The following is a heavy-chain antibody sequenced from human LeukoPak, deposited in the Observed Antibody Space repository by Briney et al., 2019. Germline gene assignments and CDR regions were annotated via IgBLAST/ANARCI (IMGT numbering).Heavy chain of an antibody. V-gene: IGHV4-61*05. CDR2: IYYSGST. Sequence: SETLSLTCTVSGGSISSSSYYWGWIRQPPGKGLEWIGYIYYSGSTNYNPSLKSRVTISVDTSKNQFSLKLSSVTAADTAVYYCARRGYYYYYMDVWGKGTTVTVSS. J-gene: IGHJ6*03. CDR1: GGSISSSSYY. CDR3: ARRGYYYYYMDV.